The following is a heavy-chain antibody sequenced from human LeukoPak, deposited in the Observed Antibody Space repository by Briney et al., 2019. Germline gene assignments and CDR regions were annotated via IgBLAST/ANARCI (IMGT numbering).Heavy chain of an antibody. J-gene: IGHJ4*01. D-gene: IGHD1-26*01. CDR1: GFTFSNYG. V-gene: IGHV3-23*01. CDR2: ISGTGGTT. CDR3: AKDAHSGSYFDY. Sequence: GGSLRLSCTAAGFTFSNYGMSWVRQAPGKGLEWVSLISGTGGTTYYADSVKGRLTISRDNSKNTLYLQMNSLRVEDTAVYYCAKDAHSGSYFDYWGQGILVTVSS.